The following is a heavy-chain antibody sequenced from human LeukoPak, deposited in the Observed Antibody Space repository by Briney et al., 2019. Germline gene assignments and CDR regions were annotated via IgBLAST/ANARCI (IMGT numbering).Heavy chain of an antibody. Sequence: QTGGSLRLSCAASGFTFSSYWMSWVRQAPGKGLEWVANIKQDGSEKYYVDSVKGRFTISRDNAKNSLYLQMNSLRAEDTAVYYCARAKRREYNYYDSSGYDYWGQGTLVTVSS. J-gene: IGHJ4*02. CDR3: ARAKRREYNYYDSSGYDY. D-gene: IGHD3-22*01. V-gene: IGHV3-7*01. CDR1: GFTFSSYW. CDR2: IKQDGSEK.